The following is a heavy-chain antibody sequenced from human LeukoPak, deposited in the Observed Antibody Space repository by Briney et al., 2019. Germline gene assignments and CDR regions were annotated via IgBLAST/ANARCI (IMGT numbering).Heavy chain of an antibody. CDR1: VGSFSGYY. Sequence: SETLSLTCAVYVGSFSGYYWSWIRQPPGKGLEWIGEINHSGSTNYNPSLKSRVTISVDTSKNQFSLKLSSVTAADTAVYYCARGDIAATSNWFDPWGQGTLVTVSS. CDR2: INHSGST. CDR3: ARGDIAATSNWFDP. D-gene: IGHD2-15*01. J-gene: IGHJ5*02. V-gene: IGHV4-34*01.